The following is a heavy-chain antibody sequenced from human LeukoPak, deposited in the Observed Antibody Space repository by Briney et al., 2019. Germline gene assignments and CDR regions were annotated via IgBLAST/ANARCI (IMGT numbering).Heavy chain of an antibody. CDR2: ISSNGGST. D-gene: IGHD3-10*01. Sequence: QAGGSLRLSCAASGFTFSSYAMHWVRQAPGKGLEYVSAISSNGGSTYYADPVKGRFTISRDNSKNTLYLQMNSLRAEDTAVYYCAKRPGYYGSGSYYYYYYYYMDVWGKGTTVTISS. J-gene: IGHJ6*03. CDR1: GFTFSSYA. CDR3: AKRPGYYGSGSYYYYYYYYMDV. V-gene: IGHV3-64*02.